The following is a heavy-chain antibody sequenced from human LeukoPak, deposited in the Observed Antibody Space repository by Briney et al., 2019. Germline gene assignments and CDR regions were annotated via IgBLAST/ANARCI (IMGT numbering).Heavy chain of an antibody. CDR3: AKDYYDYVWGSYMDY. CDR2: IRYDGSNK. CDR1: GFTFSSYG. J-gene: IGHJ4*02. V-gene: IGHV3-30*02. D-gene: IGHD3-16*01. Sequence: GGSLRLSCAASGFTFSSYGMHWVRQAPGKGLEWVAFIRYDGSNKYYADSVKGRFTISRDNSKNTLYLQMNSLRAEDTAVYYCAKDYYDYVWGSYMDYWGQGTLVTVPS.